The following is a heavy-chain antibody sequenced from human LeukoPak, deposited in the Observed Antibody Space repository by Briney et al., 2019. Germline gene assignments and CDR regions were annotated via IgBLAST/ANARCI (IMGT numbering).Heavy chain of an antibody. J-gene: IGHJ4*02. CDR2: MYYSGST. D-gene: IGHD1-7*01. Sequence: SETLSLTCIVSGGSIRSSSYYWVWIRQAPGKGLEWIGSMYYSGSTYYNPSLKSRVTMSVDTSKNQFSLKLNSVTAADTAVYYCARLENYRYYFDCWGKGTLVTVSS. CDR3: ARLENYRYYFDC. CDR1: GGSIRSSSYY. V-gene: IGHV4-39*01.